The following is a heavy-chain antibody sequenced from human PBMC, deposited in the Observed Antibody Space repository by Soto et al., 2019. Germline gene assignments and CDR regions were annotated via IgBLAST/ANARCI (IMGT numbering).Heavy chain of an antibody. V-gene: IGHV3-33*06. Sequence: QVQLVESGGGVVQPGRSLRLSCAASGFTFSSYGMHWVRQAPGKGLEWVAVIWYDGSNKYYADSVKGRFTISRDNSKNTLYLQMDSLRADDTAVYYCAKDATRTSGWYYFDYWGQGTLVTVSS. J-gene: IGHJ4*02. CDR3: AKDATRTSGWYYFDY. CDR1: GFTFSSYG. D-gene: IGHD6-19*01. CDR2: IWYDGSNK.